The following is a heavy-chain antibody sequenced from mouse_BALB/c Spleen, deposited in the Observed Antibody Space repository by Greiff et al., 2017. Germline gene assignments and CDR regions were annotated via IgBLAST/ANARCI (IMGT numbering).Heavy chain of an antibody. Sequence: VKLQQSGAELVRPGALVTLSCKASGYTFTDYEMHWVKQTPVHGLEWIGAIDPETGGTAYNQKFKGKATLTADKSSSTAYMELRSLTSEDSAVYYCTRYDGGFAYWGQGTLVTVSA. V-gene: IGHV1-15*01. J-gene: IGHJ3*01. CDR1: GYTFTDYE. D-gene: IGHD2-12*01. CDR2: IDPETGGT. CDR3: TRYDGGFAY.